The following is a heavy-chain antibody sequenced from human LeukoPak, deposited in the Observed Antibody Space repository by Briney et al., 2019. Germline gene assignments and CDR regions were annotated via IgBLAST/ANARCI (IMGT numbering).Heavy chain of an antibody. Sequence: GASVKVSCKTSGYTFTNYDINWVRQATGQGLEWMGWMSPNNGNTGYAQKFQGRVTMTRDTSINTAYMELSSLRSEDTAVYYCASNPPRTGDFNYWGQGAPVTVSS. CDR3: ASNPPRTGDFNY. J-gene: IGHJ4*02. CDR2: MSPNNGNT. V-gene: IGHV1-8*01. D-gene: IGHD7-27*01. CDR1: GYTFTNYD.